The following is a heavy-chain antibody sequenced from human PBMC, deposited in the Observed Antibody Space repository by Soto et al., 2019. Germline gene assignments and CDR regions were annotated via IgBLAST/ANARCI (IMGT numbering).Heavy chain of an antibody. CDR3: AHRYCSGGSCYLDY. CDR1: GFSLSTSGVG. J-gene: IGHJ4*02. V-gene: IGHV2-5*02. Sequence: QITLKESGPTLVKPTQTLTLTCTFSGFSLSTSGVGVGWIRQPPGKGLEWLALIYWDDDKRYSPSLKSRLTITKNTSKNKVVVTMTNKDAVDTATYYCAHRYCSGGSCYLDYWGQGTLVTVSS. D-gene: IGHD2-15*01. CDR2: IYWDDDK.